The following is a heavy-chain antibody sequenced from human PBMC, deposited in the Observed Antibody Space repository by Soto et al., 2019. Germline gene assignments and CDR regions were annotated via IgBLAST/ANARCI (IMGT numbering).Heavy chain of an antibody. J-gene: IGHJ3*02. CDR1: GGSLSSDNFF. V-gene: IGHV4-31*03. Sequence: QVQLQESGPGLVKPSQTLSVTCTVSGGSLSSDNFFWSWVRQHPETGLEWVGYIYHTGAAYYNPSLKSRLTISLDTSKNRCSLSLISVTAADTAVYYCAREVISPATSDAFDIWGQGTMVTVS. D-gene: IGHD1-26*01. CDR3: AREVISPATSDAFDI. CDR2: IYHTGAA.